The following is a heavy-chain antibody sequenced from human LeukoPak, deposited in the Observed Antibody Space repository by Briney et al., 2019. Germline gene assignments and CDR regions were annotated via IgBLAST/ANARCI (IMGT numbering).Heavy chain of an antibody. Sequence: PGGSLRLSCAASGFTFSSYWMHWVRQAPGKGLVWVSRINSDGSSTSYADSVKGRFTISRDNAKNSLYLQMNSLRAEDTAVYYCAREPSPPTLYYYDSSGPFDYWGQGTLVTVSS. D-gene: IGHD3-22*01. CDR2: INSDGSST. J-gene: IGHJ4*02. V-gene: IGHV3-74*01. CDR3: AREPSPPTLYYYDSSGPFDY. CDR1: GFTFSSYW.